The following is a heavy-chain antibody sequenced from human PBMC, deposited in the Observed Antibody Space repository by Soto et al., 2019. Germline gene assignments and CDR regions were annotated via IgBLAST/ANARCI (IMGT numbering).Heavy chain of an antibody. CDR3: AKWVAAALAFRGNYFDY. J-gene: IGHJ4*02. CDR2: ISGSGGST. D-gene: IGHD6-13*01. Sequence: PGVSLRLSCAASGFTFSSYAMSWVRQAPGKGLEWVSAISGSGGSTYYADSVKGRFTISRDNSKNTLYLQMNSLRAEDTAVYYCAKWVAAALAFRGNYFDYWGQGTLVTVSS. CDR1: GFTFSSYA. V-gene: IGHV3-23*01.